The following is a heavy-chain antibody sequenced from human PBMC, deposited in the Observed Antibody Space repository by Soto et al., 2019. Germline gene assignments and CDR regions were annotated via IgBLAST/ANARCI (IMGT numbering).Heavy chain of an antibody. V-gene: IGHV1-46*01. D-gene: IGHD6-13*01. CDR3: ARVGSKVAAAGTGPYYYYGMDV. CDR1: GYTFTSYY. CDR2: INPSGGST. J-gene: IGHJ6*02. Sequence: ASVKVSCKASGYTFTSYYMHWVRQAPGQGLEWMGIINPSGGSTSYAQKFQGRVTITADKSTSTAYMELSSLRSEDTAVYYCARVGSKVAAAGTGPYYYYGMDVWGQGTTVTVSS.